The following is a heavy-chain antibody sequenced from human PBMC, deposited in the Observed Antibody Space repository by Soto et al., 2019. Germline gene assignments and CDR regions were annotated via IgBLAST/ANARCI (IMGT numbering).Heavy chain of an antibody. CDR3: SRHFSLRNGILARGLTPPPPSYFYYMDV. CDR1: GGSISSSIYY. CDR2: IYYSGNT. V-gene: IGHV4-39*01. J-gene: IGHJ6*03. Sequence: SETLSLTCTVSGGSISSSIYYWGWIRQPPGKGLEWIGSIYYSGNTYYNPSLKSRVTMSVDTSKNQFSLKLTSVTAADTAVYFCSRHFSLRNGILARGLTPPPPSYFYYMDVWGKGTTVTVSS. D-gene: IGHD3-10*01.